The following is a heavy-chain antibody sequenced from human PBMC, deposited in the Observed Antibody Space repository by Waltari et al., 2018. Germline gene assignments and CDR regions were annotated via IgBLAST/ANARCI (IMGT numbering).Heavy chain of an antibody. CDR3: VTWGDLGNF. V-gene: IGHV3-7*01. D-gene: IGHD7-27*01. CDR2: IKQDGSEI. J-gene: IGHJ4*02. CDR1: GFSFNNYW. Sequence: EVQLVESGGGLVQPGGSLRLPCAGSGFSFNNYWMSWLRQAPGKGLEWVAYIKQDGSEIYYGDSVKGRFSIARDNAKKSLYRQMNSRRGDDTAVFYCVTWGDLGNFWGQGTLVTVSA.